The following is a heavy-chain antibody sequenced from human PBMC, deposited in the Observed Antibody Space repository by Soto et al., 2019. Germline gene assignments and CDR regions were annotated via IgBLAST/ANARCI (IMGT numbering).Heavy chain of an antibody. CDR1: GGSISSYY. CDR2: IYYSGST. Sequence: SETLSLTCTVSGGSISSYYWSWIRQPPGKGLEWIGYIYYSGSTNYNPSLKSRVTISVDTSKNQFSLKLSSVTAADTAVYYCARVGVEMATIFDYWGQGTLVTVSS. V-gene: IGHV4-59*01. CDR3: ARVGVEMATIFDY. D-gene: IGHD5-12*01. J-gene: IGHJ4*02.